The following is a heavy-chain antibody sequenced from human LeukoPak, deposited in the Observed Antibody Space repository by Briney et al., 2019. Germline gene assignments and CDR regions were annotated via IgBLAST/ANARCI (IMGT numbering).Heavy chain of an antibody. CDR1: GFTFSNYA. J-gene: IGHJ4*02. CDR3: AKSIGASVNMIRGDLDD. Sequence: PGGSLRLSCAASGFTFSNYAMSWVRQAPGKGLEWVAVISGSGATTEYADSVRGRFSISRDNSKNTLYIEMTSLRAEDTAVYYCAKSIGASVNMIRGDLDDWGQGTLVTVSS. V-gene: IGHV3-23*01. CDR2: ISGSGATT. D-gene: IGHD3-10*01.